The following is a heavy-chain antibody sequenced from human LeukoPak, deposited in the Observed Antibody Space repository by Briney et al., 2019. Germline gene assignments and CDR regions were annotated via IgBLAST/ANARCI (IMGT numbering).Heavy chain of an antibody. CDR1: GGSVSNYY. V-gene: IGHV4-59*02. CDR3: ATRKLGNDY. J-gene: IGHJ4*02. Sequence: SETLSLTCTVSGGSVSNYYWSWIRQSPGKGLEWIGYIYYTETSYNPSLKSRVTISADTSKNQFSLKLYSVTAADTAVYYCATRKLGNDYWGQGTLVTVSP. D-gene: IGHD7-27*01. CDR2: IYYTET.